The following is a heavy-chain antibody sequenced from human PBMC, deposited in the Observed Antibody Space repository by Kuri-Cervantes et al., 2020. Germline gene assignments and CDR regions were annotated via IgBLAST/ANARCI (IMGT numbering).Heavy chain of an antibody. D-gene: IGHD3-22*01. CDR2: IYHSGST. J-gene: IGHJ3*02. CDR1: GYSISSGYY. V-gene: IGHV4-38-2*01. CDR3: ARHHPDSSGYCDAFDI. Sequence: LRLSCAVSGYSISSGYYWGWIRQPPGKGLEWIGSIYHSGSTYYNPSLKSRVTISVATSKNQFSLKLSSVTAADTAVYYCARHHPDSSGYCDAFDIWGQGTMVTVSS.